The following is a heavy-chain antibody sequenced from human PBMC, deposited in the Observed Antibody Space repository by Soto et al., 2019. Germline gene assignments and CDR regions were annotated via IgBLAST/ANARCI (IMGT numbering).Heavy chain of an antibody. CDR2: IWRDGRDD. CDR3: EKDGGRAYSDFDY. J-gene: IGHJ4*02. V-gene: IGHV3-33*06. Sequence: QVQLVESGGGVVQPGRSLRLSCAASGFSFSNYAMHWVRQAPGKGLEWVAVIWRDGRDDYYADSVKGRFTVSRDNSKNMLYLQINSLGAEDTAVYYCEKDGGRAYSDFDYWGQGTMVSVSS. CDR1: GFSFSNYA. D-gene: IGHD5-18*01.